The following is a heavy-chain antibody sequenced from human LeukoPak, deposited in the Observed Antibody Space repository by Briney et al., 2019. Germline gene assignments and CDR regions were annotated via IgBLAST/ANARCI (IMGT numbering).Heavy chain of an antibody. CDR2: INHSGST. Sequence: PSETLSLTCAVYGGSFSGYYWSWIRQPPGKGLEWIGEINHSGSTNYNPSLKSRVTISVDTSKNQFSLKLSSVTAADTAVYYCARGPGYCSSTSCDYGMDVWGKGTTVTVSS. CDR3: ARGPGYCSSTSCDYGMDV. D-gene: IGHD2-2*01. V-gene: IGHV4-34*01. J-gene: IGHJ6*04. CDR1: GGSFSGYY.